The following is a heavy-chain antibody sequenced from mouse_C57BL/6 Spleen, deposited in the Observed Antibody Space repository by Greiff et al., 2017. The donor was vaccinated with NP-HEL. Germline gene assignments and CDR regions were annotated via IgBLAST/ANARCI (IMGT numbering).Heavy chain of an antibody. CDR3: TKAYYSNPWFAY. Sequence: EVQLQQSGAELVRPGASVKLSCTASGFNIKDDYMHWVKQRPEQGLEWIGWIDPENGDTEYASKFQGKATITADTSSNTAYLQLSSLTSEDTAVYYCTKAYYSNPWFAYWGQGTLVTVSA. CDR2: IDPENGDT. J-gene: IGHJ3*01. D-gene: IGHD2-5*01. CDR1: GFNIKDDY. V-gene: IGHV14-4*01.